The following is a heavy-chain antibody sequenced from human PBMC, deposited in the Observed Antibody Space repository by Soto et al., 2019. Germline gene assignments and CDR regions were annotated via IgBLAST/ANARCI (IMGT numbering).Heavy chain of an antibody. CDR1: VYSFTSYW. CDR2: IDPSDSYT. Sequence: GESLKISCKGSVYSFTSYWISWVRQMPGKGLEWMGRIDPSDSYTNYSPSFQGHVTISADKSISTAYLQWSSLKASDTAMYYCASSDCSGGSCYSYYYGMDVWGQGTTVTVSS. D-gene: IGHD2-15*01. V-gene: IGHV5-10-1*01. CDR3: ASSDCSGGSCYSYYYGMDV. J-gene: IGHJ6*02.